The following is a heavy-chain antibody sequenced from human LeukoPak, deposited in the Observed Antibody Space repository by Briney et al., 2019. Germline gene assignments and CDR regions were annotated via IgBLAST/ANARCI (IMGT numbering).Heavy chain of an antibody. CDR2: INWEGGGT. CDR3: AKHLRATNTYIFFGLDV. CDR1: GFTFKDYG. Sequence: GGSLRLSCAATGFTFKDYGMHWVRQPPGKGLEWVSGINWEGGGTHYADSVKGRFTISRDNAKNSLYLQMTSLRPGDTALYYCAKHLRATNTYIFFGLDVWGQGTTVTVSS. V-gene: IGHV3-9*01. D-gene: IGHD1-26*01. J-gene: IGHJ6*02.